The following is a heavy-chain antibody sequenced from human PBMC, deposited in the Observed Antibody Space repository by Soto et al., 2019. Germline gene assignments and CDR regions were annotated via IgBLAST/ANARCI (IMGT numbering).Heavy chain of an antibody. CDR2: IIPIFGTA. Sequence: QVRLVQSGAEVKKPGSSVKVSCKASGGTFSSYAISWVRQAPGQGLEWMGGIIPIFGTANYAQKFQGRVTITADESTSTAYMELSSLRSEDTAVYYCARTGGRGIVVVPAAIYYGMDVWGQGTTVTVSS. J-gene: IGHJ6*02. V-gene: IGHV1-69*01. D-gene: IGHD2-2*01. CDR3: ARTGGRGIVVVPAAIYYGMDV. CDR1: GGTFSSYA.